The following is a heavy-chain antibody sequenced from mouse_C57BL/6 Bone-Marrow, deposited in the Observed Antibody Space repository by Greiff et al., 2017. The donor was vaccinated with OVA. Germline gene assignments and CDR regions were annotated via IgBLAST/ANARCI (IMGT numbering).Heavy chain of an antibody. CDR1: GYTFTSYW. CDR2: IDPSDSYT. V-gene: IGHV1-69*01. J-gene: IGHJ4*01. Sequence: QVQLQQPGAELVMPGASVKLSCKASGYTFTSYWMHWVQQRPGQGLEWIGEIDPSDSYTNYNQKFKGKSTLTVDKSSSTAYMQLSSLTSEDSAVYDCARGEGYHVGGYAMDYWGQGTSVTVSS. CDR3: ARGEGYHVGGYAMDY. D-gene: IGHD2-2*01.